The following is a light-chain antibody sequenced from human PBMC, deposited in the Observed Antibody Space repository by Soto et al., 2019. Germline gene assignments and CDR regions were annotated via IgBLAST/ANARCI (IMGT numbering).Light chain of an antibody. V-gene: IGKV1-17*03. CDR3: QQLNSPIT. CDR1: QDIRDY. J-gene: IGKJ5*01. Sequence: DIQMTQFPSAMSASVGDRVTIICRASQDIRDYLAWFQHKPGNVPKRLIYASTLQSGVPSRFSGSGSGTEFTLTISSLQPEDFATYYCQQLNSPITFGQGTRLEI. CDR2: AS.